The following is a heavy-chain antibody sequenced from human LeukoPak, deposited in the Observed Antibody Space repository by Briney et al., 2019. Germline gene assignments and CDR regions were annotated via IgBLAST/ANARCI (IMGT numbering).Heavy chain of an antibody. J-gene: IGHJ5*02. Sequence: SETLSLTCTVSGGSISSYYWSWIRQPPGKGLEWIGYIYYSGSTNYNPSLKSRVTISVDTSKNQFSLKLSSVTAADTAVYYCARGAYGTYYDFWSGYLNWFDPWGQGTLVTVSS. CDR2: IYYSGST. CDR1: GGSISSYY. D-gene: IGHD3-3*01. CDR3: ARGAYGTYYDFWSGYLNWFDP. V-gene: IGHV4-59*01.